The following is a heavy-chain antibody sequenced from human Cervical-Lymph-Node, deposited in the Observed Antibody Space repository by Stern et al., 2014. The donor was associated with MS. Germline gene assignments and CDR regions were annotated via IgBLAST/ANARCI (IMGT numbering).Heavy chain of an antibody. D-gene: IGHD2-15*01. Sequence: QVQLQESGPGLVKPSQTLSLTCTVSGGSISSGGYYWSWIRQHPGKGVEWIGSIYYRGSTYYNPSLKSLVTISVDTSKNQFSLKLSSVTAADTAVYYCARMVRVAATHWYFDYWGQGTLVTVSS. CDR3: ARMVRVAATHWYFDY. V-gene: IGHV4-31*01. CDR1: GGSISSGGYY. J-gene: IGHJ4*02. CDR2: IYYRGST.